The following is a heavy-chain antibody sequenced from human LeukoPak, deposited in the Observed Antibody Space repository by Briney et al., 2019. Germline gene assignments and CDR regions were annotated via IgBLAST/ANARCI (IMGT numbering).Heavy chain of an antibody. D-gene: IGHD2-15*01. CDR3: ASYRMTYSYALDY. CDR1: GFTFSSYW. Sequence: GGSLRLSCAASGFTFSSYWMSWVRQAPGKGLEWVANIKQDGSEKYYVDSVKGRFTISRDNAKNSLYLQMNSLRAEDTAVHYCASYRMTYSYALDYWGQGTLVTVSS. CDR2: IKQDGSEK. J-gene: IGHJ4*02. V-gene: IGHV3-7*01.